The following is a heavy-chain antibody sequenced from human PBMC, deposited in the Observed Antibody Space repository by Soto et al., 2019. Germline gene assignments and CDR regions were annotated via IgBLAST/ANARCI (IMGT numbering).Heavy chain of an antibody. V-gene: IGHV1-3*01. CDR3: ARVRSYYYYMDV. Sequence: QVQLVQSGAEVKKPGASMKVSCKASGYTFTSYAMHWVRQAPGQRLEWMGWINAGNGNTKYSQKFQGRVTITRDTSASTAYMELSSLRSEDTAVYYCARVRSYYYYMDVWGKGTTVTVSS. J-gene: IGHJ6*03. CDR1: GYTFTSYA. D-gene: IGHD3-3*01. CDR2: INAGNGNT.